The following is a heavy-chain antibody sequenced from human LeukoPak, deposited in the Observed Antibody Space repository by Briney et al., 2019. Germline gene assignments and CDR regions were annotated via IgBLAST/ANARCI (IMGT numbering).Heavy chain of an antibody. CDR1: GFTFSSYG. D-gene: IGHD6-13*01. V-gene: IGHV3-30*02. CDR2: IRYDGSNK. Sequence: GGSLRLSCAASGFTFSSYGMHWVRQAPGKGLEWVAFIRYDGSNKYYADSVKGRFTISRDNSKNTLYLQMNSLRAEDTAVYYCAKGGHSSSWYNDWFDPWGQGTLVTVSS. J-gene: IGHJ5*02. CDR3: AKGGHSSSWYNDWFDP.